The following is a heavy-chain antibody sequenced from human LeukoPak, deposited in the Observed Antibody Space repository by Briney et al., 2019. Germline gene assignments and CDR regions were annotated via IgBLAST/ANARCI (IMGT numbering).Heavy chain of an antibody. Sequence: GGSLRLSCTASGFTFGDYAMSWFRQAPGKGLEWVGFIRSKAYGGTTEYAASVKGRFTISRDDSKSIAYLQMNSLKTEDTAVYYCTRDRVTMIVVALPDYWGQGTLVTVSS. V-gene: IGHV3-49*03. D-gene: IGHD3-22*01. J-gene: IGHJ4*02. CDR2: IRSKAYGGTT. CDR3: TRDRVTMIVVALPDY. CDR1: GFTFGDYA.